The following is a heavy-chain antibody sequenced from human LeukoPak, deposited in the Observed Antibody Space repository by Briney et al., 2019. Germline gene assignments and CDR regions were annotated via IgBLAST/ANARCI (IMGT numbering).Heavy chain of an antibody. Sequence: SVTVSCKASGYTFTKYDISWVRPAPGQGLEWMGWISTYNGNTNHAQKLQGRATMTTDTSTSTAYMELRSLRSDDTAVYYCARDGWFGDLDAFDIWGQGTMVIVSS. V-gene: IGHV1-18*01. D-gene: IGHD3-10*01. CDR3: ARDGWFGDLDAFDI. CDR2: ISTYNGNT. CDR1: GYTFTKYD. J-gene: IGHJ3*02.